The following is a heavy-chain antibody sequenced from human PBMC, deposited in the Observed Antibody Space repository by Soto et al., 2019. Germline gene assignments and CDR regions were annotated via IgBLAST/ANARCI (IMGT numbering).Heavy chain of an antibody. V-gene: IGHV3-7*03. J-gene: IGHJ4*02. Sequence: EVQLVESGGGVVQPGGSLILSCAASGFTISNYWMNWVRQAPGKGLEWVANIKRDGRQKYYVDFVKGRFTVARDNTKKSLVLQMNSQRAEETAVYYCARDSAVSSDFWSGYSTWGQGTLVTVSA. CDR1: GFTISNYW. CDR3: ARDSAVSSDFWSGYST. CDR2: IKRDGRQK. D-gene: IGHD3-3*01.